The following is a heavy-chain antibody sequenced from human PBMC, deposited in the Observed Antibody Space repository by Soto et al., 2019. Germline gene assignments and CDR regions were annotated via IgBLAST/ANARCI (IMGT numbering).Heavy chain of an antibody. J-gene: IGHJ4*02. Sequence: SSETLSLTCTVSGGSISSGDYYWSWIRQPPGKGLEWIGYIYYSGTTNYNPSLKSRVTISVDTSKNQFSLKLSSVTAGDTAVYYCASWWAIKGYFTYWGQGSLVTVSS. CDR2: IYYSGTT. D-gene: IGHD2-15*01. CDR3: ASWWAIKGYFTY. V-gene: IGHV4-61*08. CDR1: GGSISSGDYY.